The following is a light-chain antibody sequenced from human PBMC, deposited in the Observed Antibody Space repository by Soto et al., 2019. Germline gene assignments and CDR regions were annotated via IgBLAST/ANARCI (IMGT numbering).Light chain of an antibody. J-gene: IGLJ2*01. Sequence: QAVVTQPPSASGTPGQRVTISCSGSSSNIGSNYVYWYQQLPGTAPKLLIYRNNQRPSGVPDRFSGSNSGTSASLAISGLRSEVEADYYCAAWDDSLSGLVVFGGGTQLTVL. CDR1: SSNIGSNY. CDR3: AAWDDSLSGLVV. V-gene: IGLV1-47*01. CDR2: RNN.